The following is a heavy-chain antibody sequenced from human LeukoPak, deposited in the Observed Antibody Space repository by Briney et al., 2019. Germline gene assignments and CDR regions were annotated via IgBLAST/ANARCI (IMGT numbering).Heavy chain of an antibody. V-gene: IGHV4-34*01. D-gene: IGHD2-15*01. J-gene: IGHJ5*02. CDR1: GGSFSGYY. Sequence: PSETLSLTCAVYGGSFSGYYWSRIRQPPGKGLEWIGEINHSGSTNYNPPLKSRVTISVDTSKNQFSLKLSSVTAADTAVYYCATQHIVVVVAATLRWSNWFDPWGQGTLVTVSS. CDR2: INHSGST. CDR3: ATQHIVVVVAATLRWSNWFDP.